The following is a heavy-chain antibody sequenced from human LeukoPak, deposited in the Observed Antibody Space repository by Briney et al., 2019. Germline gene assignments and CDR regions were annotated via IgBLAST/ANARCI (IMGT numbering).Heavy chain of an antibody. CDR1: GYTFTGYY. J-gene: IGHJ5*02. D-gene: IGHD1-26*01. Sequence: ASVTVSCKASGYTFTGYYMHWVRQAPGQGLEWMGRINPNSGGTNYAQKFQGRVTMTRDTSISTAYMGLSRLRSEDTAVYYCARDGRYSGSAWGQGTLVTVSS. CDR2: INPNSGGT. V-gene: IGHV1-2*06. CDR3: ARDGRYSGSA.